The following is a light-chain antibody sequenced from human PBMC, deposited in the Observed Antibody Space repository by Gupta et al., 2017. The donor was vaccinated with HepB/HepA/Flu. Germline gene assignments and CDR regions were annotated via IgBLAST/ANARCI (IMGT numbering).Light chain of an antibody. Sequence: DIGMTQSPDSLSVSLGERATINCKSSQSGLYSSNNKNYLAWYQQKPGQPPKLLIYWASTRESGVPDRFSGSGSGTDFTLTISSLQAEDVAVYYCQQYDSTPCSFGQGTKLEIK. V-gene: IGKV4-1*01. CDR1: QSGLYSSNNKNY. J-gene: IGKJ2*04. CDR2: WAS. CDR3: QQYDSTPCS.